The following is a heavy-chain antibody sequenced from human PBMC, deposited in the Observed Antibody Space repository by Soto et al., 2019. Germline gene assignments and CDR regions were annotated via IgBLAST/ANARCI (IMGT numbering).Heavy chain of an antibody. D-gene: IGHD6-13*01. J-gene: IGHJ5*02. CDR2: INPNSGGT. CDR3: ARGVPGIAAAGTRYNWFAP. V-gene: IGHV1-2*04. CDR1: GYTFTGYY. Sequence: ASVKVSCKASGYTFTGYYMHWVRQAPGQGFEWMGWINPNSGGTNYAQKFQGWVTMTRDTSISTAYMELSRLRSDDTAVYYCARGVPGIAAAGTRYNWFAPWGQGTLVTVSS.